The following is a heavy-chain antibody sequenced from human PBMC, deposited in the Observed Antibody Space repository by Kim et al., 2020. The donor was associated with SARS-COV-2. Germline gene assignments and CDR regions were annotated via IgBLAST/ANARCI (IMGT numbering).Heavy chain of an antibody. CDR3: ARDGHGSGWYDPPDP. CDR2: ISAYNGNT. CDR1: GYTFTSYG. D-gene: IGHD6-19*01. J-gene: IGHJ5*02. V-gene: IGHV1-18*04. Sequence: ASVKVSCKASGYTFTSYGISWVRQAPGQGLEWMGWISAYNGNTNYAQKLQGRVTMTTDTSTSTAYMELRSLRSDDTAVYYCARDGHGSGWYDPPDPWGQGTLVTVSS.